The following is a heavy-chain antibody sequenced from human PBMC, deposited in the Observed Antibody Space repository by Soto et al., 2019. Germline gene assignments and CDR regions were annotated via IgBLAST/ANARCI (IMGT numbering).Heavy chain of an antibody. CDR2: IFSGMGNT. D-gene: IGHD2-15*01. V-gene: IGHV3-23*01. CDR3: ARDRQPDGIWTLDY. Sequence: GGSLSLSCSASGFTINTYTMGWVRLAPGKGLEWVSTIFSGMGNTKYADSVTGRFSISRDNSKNIMYLQMNSLGVDDTAVYYCARDRQPDGIWTLDYWGRGILVTVS. CDR1: GFTINTYT. J-gene: IGHJ4*02.